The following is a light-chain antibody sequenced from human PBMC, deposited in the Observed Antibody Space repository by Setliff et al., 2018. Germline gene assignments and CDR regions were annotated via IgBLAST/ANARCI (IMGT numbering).Light chain of an antibody. J-gene: IGLJ1*01. V-gene: IGLV2-14*01. CDR3: SSYTSSSTRV. CDR2: EVS. CDR1: SSDVGYYNY. Sequence: QSALTQPASVSGSPGQSITISCTGTSSDVGYYNYVSWYQQHPGKAPKLMIYEVSNRPSGVSNRFSGSKSGNTASLTISGLQAEDEADYYCSSYTSSSTRVFGTGTQLTVL.